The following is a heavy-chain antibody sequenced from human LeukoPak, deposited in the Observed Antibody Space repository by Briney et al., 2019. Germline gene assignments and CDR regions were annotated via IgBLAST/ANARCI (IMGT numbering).Heavy chain of an antibody. CDR2: IYYSGST. D-gene: IGHD3-16*01. J-gene: IGHJ3*02. V-gene: IGHV4-59*13. Sequence: ADPLSLTCTVWGRPISSYYWRCLPEPPGKAGEGIGYIYYSGSTNYNPSLKSRVTISVDTSKNQFSLKLSSVTAPDTAVYYWARDGALAAFDIWGEGTMVTVSS. CDR1: GRPISSYY. CDR3: ARDGALAAFDI.